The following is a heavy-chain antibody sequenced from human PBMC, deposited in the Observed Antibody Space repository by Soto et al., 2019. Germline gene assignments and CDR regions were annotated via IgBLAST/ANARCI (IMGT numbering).Heavy chain of an antibody. CDR3: ARGGGYDLDYYGMDV. D-gene: IGHD5-12*01. CDR2: ISGSGGST. J-gene: IGHJ6*02. Sequence: GGSLRLSCAASGFTFSSYAMSWVRQAPGKGLEWVSAISGSGGSTYYADSVKGRFTISRDNSKNTLYLQMNSLRAEDTAVYYCARGGGYDLDYYGMDVWGQGTTVTVSS. V-gene: IGHV3-23*01. CDR1: GFTFSSYA.